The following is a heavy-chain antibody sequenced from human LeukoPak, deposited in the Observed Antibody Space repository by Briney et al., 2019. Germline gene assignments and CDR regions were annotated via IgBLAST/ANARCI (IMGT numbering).Heavy chain of an antibody. J-gene: IGHJ6*03. CDR1: GGSTSPYY. CDR3: ARGGWSYYYYMDV. V-gene: IGHV4-59*01. CDR2: IYYSGST. Sequence: SETLSLTCTVSGGSTSPYYWSWIRQLPGKGLEWIGYIYYSGSTNYNPSLKSRVTISVDTSKNQFSLKLSSVTAADTAVYYCARGGWSYYYYMDVWGKGTTVTVSS.